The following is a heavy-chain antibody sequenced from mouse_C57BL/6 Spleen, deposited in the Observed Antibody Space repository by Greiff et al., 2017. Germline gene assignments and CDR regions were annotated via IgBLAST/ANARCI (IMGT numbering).Heavy chain of an antibody. CDR3: ARGDSGSYAMDY. J-gene: IGHJ4*01. Sequence: VQLQQSGAELVKPGASVKISCKASGYAFSSYWMNWVKQRPGKGLEWIGQIYPGDGDTNYNGKFKGKATLTADNSSSTAYMQLSSLTSEDSAVYFCARGDSGSYAMDYWGQGTSVTVSS. V-gene: IGHV1-80*01. CDR1: GYAFSSYW. D-gene: IGHD3-1*01. CDR2: IYPGDGDT.